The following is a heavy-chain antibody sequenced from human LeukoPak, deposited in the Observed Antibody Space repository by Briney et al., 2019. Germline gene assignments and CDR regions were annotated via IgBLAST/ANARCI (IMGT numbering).Heavy chain of an antibody. J-gene: IGHJ4*02. CDR2: ISGSGGST. D-gene: IGHD2-2*01. Sequence: PGGSLRLSCAASGFTFSSYAMSWVRQAPGKGLEWVSAISGSGGSTYYADSVKGRFTISRDNSKNTLYLQMNSLRAEDTAVYYCAKDSHIVVVPAAMGYWGQGTLVTVSS. V-gene: IGHV3-23*01. CDR1: GFTFSSYA. CDR3: AKDSHIVVVPAAMGY.